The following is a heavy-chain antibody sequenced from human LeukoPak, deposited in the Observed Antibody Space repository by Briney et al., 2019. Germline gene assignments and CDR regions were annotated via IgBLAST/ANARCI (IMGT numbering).Heavy chain of an antibody. CDR3: AKDFDY. CDR2: ISGSGGST. Sequence: PGGSLRLSCAPSGFTFSSYAMSWVCQALGKGLEWVSAISGSGGSTYYAESAKGRFSISKDNSKNTLYLQMNSLRAEDTAVYYCAKDFDYWGQGTLVTVSS. J-gene: IGHJ4*02. CDR1: GFTFSSYA. V-gene: IGHV3-23*01.